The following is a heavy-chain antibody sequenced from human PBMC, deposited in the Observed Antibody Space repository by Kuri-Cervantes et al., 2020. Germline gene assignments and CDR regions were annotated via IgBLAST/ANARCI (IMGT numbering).Heavy chain of an antibody. J-gene: IGHJ6*02. D-gene: IGHD3-22*01. V-gene: IGHV3-13*01. CDR2: IGTAGDT. CDR3: AKDRVYYYDSSDLYGMDV. CDR1: GFTFSSYD. Sequence: GGSLRLSCAASGFTFSSYDMHWVRQATGKGLEWVSAIGTAGDTYYPGSVKGRFTISRENAKNSLYLQMNSLRAGDTAVYYCAKDRVYYYDSSDLYGMDVWGQGTTVTVSS.